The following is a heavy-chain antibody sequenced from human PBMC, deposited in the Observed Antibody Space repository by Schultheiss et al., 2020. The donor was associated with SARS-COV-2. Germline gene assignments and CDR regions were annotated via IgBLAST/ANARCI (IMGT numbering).Heavy chain of an antibody. D-gene: IGHD3-3*01. V-gene: IGHV4-39*01. CDR1: GGSISSSSYY. CDR2: IYHSGSR. J-gene: IGHJ4*02. Sequence: SETLSLTCTVSGGSISSSSYYWGWIRQPPGKGLEWIGSIYHSGSRYYNPSLDSRLTISGDTSRNQFSLKLTSLTAADTAIYYCARGNDFVYFFDSWGQGTLVTVSS. CDR3: ARGNDFVYFFDS.